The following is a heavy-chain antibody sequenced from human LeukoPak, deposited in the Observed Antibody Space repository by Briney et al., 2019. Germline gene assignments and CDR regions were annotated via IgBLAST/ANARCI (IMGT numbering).Heavy chain of an antibody. V-gene: IGHV1-69*06. CDR2: IIPIFGTA. D-gene: IGHD5-18*01. J-gene: IGHJ4*02. CDR3: ARSPSERGYSYGLDY. CDR1: GGTFSSYA. Sequence: SVKVSCKASGGTFSSYAISWVRQAPGQGLEWMGGIIPIFGTANYAQKFQGRVTITADKSTSTAYMELSSLRSEDTAVYYCARSPSERGYSYGLDYWGQGTLVTVSS.